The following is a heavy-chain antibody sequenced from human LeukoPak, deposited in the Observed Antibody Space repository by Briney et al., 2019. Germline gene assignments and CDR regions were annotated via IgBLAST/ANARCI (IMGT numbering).Heavy chain of an antibody. D-gene: IGHD3-3*01. CDR2: IYYSGST. Sequence: PSETLSPTCTVSGGSISSYYWSWIRQPPGKGLEWIGYIYYSGSTNYNPSLKSRVTISVDTSKNQFSLKLSSVTAADTAVYYCASTYYDFWSGYYFDYWGQGTLVTVSS. V-gene: IGHV4-59*01. CDR3: ASTYYDFWSGYYFDY. J-gene: IGHJ4*02. CDR1: GGSISSYY.